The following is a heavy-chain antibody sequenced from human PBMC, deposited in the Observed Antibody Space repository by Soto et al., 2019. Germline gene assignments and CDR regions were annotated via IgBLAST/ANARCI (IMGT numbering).Heavy chain of an antibody. CDR2: ISGSGGST. D-gene: IGHD2-15*01. J-gene: IGHJ4*02. V-gene: IGHV3-23*01. CDR1: GFTFSSYA. Sequence: GGSLRLSCAASGFTFSSYAMSWVRQAPGKGLEWVSAISGSGGSTYYADSVKGRFTISRDNSKNTLYLQMNSLRAEDTAVYYCANGAESSIVVVVAAQFDYWGQGTLVTVSS. CDR3: ANGAESSIVVVVAAQFDY.